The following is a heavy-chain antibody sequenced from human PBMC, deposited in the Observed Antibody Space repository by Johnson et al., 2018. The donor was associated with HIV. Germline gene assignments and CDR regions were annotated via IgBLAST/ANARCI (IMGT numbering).Heavy chain of an antibody. CDR2: IGTGGDT. CDR3: ARSRWGSTLGALDI. D-gene: IGHD1-26*01. CDR1: GFTVSSNY. J-gene: IGHJ3*02. Sequence: MLLVESGGGLIQPGGSLRLSCAASGFTVSSNYMSWVRQAPGKGLEWVSGIGTGGDTHYPDSVKGRFTISRENAKNSLYLQMNSLRAGDTAVYYCARSRWGSTLGALDIWGQGTMVTVSS. V-gene: IGHV3-13*01.